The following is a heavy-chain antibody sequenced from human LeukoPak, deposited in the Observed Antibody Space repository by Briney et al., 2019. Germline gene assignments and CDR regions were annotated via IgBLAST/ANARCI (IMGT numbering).Heavy chain of an antibody. V-gene: IGHV4-39*01. Sequence: SETLSLTCTVSGGSISSSSYYWGWIRQPPGKGLEWIVSLFYSRSTYYDPSLKSRVTISVDTSKNQFSLKVTSVTAADTAVYYCARHSRYGLYYFDYWGQGTLVTVSS. D-gene: IGHD5-18*01. J-gene: IGHJ4*02. CDR2: LFYSRST. CDR1: GGSISSSSYY. CDR3: ARHSRYGLYYFDY.